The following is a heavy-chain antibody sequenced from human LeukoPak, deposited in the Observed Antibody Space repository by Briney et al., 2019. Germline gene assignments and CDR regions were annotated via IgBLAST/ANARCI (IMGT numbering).Heavy chain of an antibody. D-gene: IGHD6-19*01. CDR1: GFTFSSYG. CDR2: IRYDGSNK. V-gene: IGHV3-30*02. J-gene: IGHJ6*02. Sequence: PGGSLRLSCAASGFTFSSYGMHWVRQAPGKGLEWVAFIRYDGSNKYYADSVKGRFTISRDNSKNTLYLQMNSLRAEDTAVYYCAKVRYGSGWLHVSYYYYYGMDVWGQGTTVTVSS. CDR3: AKVRYGSGWLHVSYYYYYGMDV.